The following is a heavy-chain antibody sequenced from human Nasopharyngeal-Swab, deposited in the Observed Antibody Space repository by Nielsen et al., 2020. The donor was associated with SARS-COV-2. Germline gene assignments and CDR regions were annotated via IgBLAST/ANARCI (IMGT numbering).Heavy chain of an antibody. Sequence: GESLKISCVASGFTFINYNINWVRQAPGRGLEWVSYISTSSSTIHYADSVKGRFTISRDNAKDSLYLQMSSLRAEDTAFYYCARATDTSTYGLYYWGQGTLVTVSS. CDR2: ISTSSSTI. J-gene: IGHJ4*02. CDR1: GFTFINYN. CDR3: ARATDTSTYGLYY. D-gene: IGHD3-10*01. V-gene: IGHV3-48*04.